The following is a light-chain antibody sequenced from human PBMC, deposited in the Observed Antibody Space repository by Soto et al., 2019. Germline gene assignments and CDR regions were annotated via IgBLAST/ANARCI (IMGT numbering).Light chain of an antibody. Sequence: QSALTQPASVSGSPGQSITIFCTGTSSDVGGYNYVSWYQQHPGSAPKLIIYDVSSRPSGVSNRFSGSKSGNTASLTISGLQAEDEADYYCSSYTSSFKLAVFGSGTKLTVL. CDR2: DVS. CDR3: SSYTSSFKLAV. CDR1: SSDVGGYNY. V-gene: IGLV2-14*03. J-gene: IGLJ1*01.